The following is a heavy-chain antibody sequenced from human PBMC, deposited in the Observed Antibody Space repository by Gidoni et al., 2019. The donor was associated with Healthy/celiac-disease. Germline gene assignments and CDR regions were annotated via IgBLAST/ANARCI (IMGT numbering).Heavy chain of an antibody. Sequence: QVQLVESGGGVVQPGRSLRLSCAASGFTFSSYGMHWVRQAPGKGLEWVAVISYDGSNKYYADSVKGRFTISRDNSKNTLYLQMNSLRAEDTAVYYCAKDRDYGDSDRYYYYGMDVWGQGTTVTVSS. D-gene: IGHD4-17*01. CDR3: AKDRDYGDSDRYYYYGMDV. V-gene: IGHV3-30*18. CDR1: GFTFSSYG. J-gene: IGHJ6*02. CDR2: ISYDGSNK.